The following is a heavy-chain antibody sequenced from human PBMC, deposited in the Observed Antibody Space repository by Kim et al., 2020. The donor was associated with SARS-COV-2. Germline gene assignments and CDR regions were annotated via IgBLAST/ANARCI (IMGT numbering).Heavy chain of an antibody. CDR1: GFTFSSYA. CDR3: ARDQREDSSSWYAGGGYYYYGMDV. CDR2: ISYDGSNK. D-gene: IGHD6-13*01. J-gene: IGHJ6*02. Sequence: LSLTCAASGFTFSSYAMHWVRQAPGKGLEWVAVISYDGSNKYYADSVKGRFTISRDNSKNTLYLQMNSLRAEDTAVYYCARDQREDSSSWYAGGGYYYYGMDVWGQGTTVTVSS. V-gene: IGHV3-30*04.